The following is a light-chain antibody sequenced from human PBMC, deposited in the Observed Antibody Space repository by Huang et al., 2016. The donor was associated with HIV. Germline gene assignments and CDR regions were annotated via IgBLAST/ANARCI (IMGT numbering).Light chain of an antibody. Sequence: EIVLTQSPATLSLSPGERATLSCRTSQSVLNNLGWYQQKPGQVPRLLIYDASPRATGTPARFSGSGSGTDFTRTISSLEPEDCAIYYCQLRSDWPPIFTFGPGTRVEIK. CDR1: QSVLNN. V-gene: IGKV3-11*01. J-gene: IGKJ3*01. CDR3: QLRSDWPPIFT. CDR2: DAS.